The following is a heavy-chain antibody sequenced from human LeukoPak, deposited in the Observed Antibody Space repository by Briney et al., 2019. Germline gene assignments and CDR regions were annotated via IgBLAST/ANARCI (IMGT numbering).Heavy chain of an antibody. CDR2: ISAYNGNT. J-gene: IGHJ4*02. Sequence: ASVKVSCKASGYTFTSYGISWVRQAPGQGREWMGWISAYNGNTNYAQKLQGRVTMTTDTSTSTAYMELRSLRSDDTAVYYCATVTVAGSFDYWGQGTLVTVSS. CDR3: ATVTVAGSFDY. CDR1: GYTFTSYG. D-gene: IGHD6-19*01. V-gene: IGHV1-18*01.